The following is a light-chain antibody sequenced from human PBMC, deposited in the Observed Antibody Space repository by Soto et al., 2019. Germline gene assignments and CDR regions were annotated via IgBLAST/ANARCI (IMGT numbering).Light chain of an antibody. CDR1: HDISNY. CDR3: QQGIA. CDR2: DAS. J-gene: IGKJ5*01. Sequence: DFQMTQSPSSLSAPVGDRVTITCQASHDISNYLNWYQQKPGKAPKLLIYDASNLETGVPSRFSGSGSGTDFIFTISSLQPEDVATYYCQQGIAFGQGTRVEI. V-gene: IGKV1-33*01.